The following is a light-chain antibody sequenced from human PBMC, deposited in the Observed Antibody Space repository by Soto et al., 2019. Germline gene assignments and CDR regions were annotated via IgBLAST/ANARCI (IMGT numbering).Light chain of an antibody. V-gene: IGKV3-20*01. CDR2: GAS. CDR3: QQHGGSIR. CDR1: ESIYNHY. J-gene: IGKJ4*02. Sequence: VVLTQSPGTLSLSPGERVTLSCTASESIYNHYVAWYQQKPGQPPRLLISGASDRAPGIPDRFSGSGSGTDFFITISRLEPEDFAVYDCQQHGGSIRFGGGARVEHK.